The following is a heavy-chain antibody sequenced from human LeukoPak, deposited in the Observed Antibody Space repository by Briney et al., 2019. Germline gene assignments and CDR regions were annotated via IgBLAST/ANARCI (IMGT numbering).Heavy chain of an antibody. Sequence: PGGSLRLSCAASGFTVINNYMSWVRQAPGKGLEWVSLIYSGGSTYYADSVKGRFTISRDNSNNTLCLQMNSLRAEDTAVYYCAGRGFIAAAGDMFYGMDGWSQGTTVTVSS. V-gene: IGHV3-53*01. CDR2: IYSGGST. J-gene: IGHJ6*02. D-gene: IGHD6-13*01. CDR1: GFTVINNY. CDR3: AGRGFIAAAGDMFYGMDG.